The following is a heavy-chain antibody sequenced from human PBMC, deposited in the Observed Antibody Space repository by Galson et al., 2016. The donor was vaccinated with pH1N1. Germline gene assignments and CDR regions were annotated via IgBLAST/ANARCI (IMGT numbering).Heavy chain of an antibody. D-gene: IGHD4-17*01. J-gene: IGHJ5*02. V-gene: IGHV2-5*01. Sequence: FSLSTSGVGVGWIRQLPGKALEWLALIYWNDDKRYSPSLKSRLTITKDTSKNQVVLTMTNMDPVDTATYYCAHSLYGDYVGWFDPWGQGTLVTVSS. CDR3: AHSLYGDYVGWFDP. CDR2: IYWNDDK. CDR1: FSLSTSGVG.